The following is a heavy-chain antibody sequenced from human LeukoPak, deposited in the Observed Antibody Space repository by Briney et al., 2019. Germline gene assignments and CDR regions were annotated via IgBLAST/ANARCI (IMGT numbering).Heavy chain of an antibody. D-gene: IGHD3-10*01. J-gene: IGHJ4*02. Sequence: GGSLRLSCAASGFTVSSNYMSWVRQAPGKGLEWVSVIYSGGSTYYADSVKGRFTISRDNSKNTLYLQMNSLRAEDTAVYYCARDPFYGSGSSDYYFDYWGQGTLVTVSS. CDR2: IYSGGST. CDR1: GFTVSSNY. CDR3: ARDPFYGSGSSDYYFDY. V-gene: IGHV3-53*05.